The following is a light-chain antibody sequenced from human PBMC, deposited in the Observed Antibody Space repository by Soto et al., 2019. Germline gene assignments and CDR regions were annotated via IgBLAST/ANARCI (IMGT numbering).Light chain of an antibody. J-gene: IGKJ1*01. CDR1: QSVSSSY. V-gene: IGKV3D-20*02. Sequence: PGERVTLSCRASQSVSSSYLTWYQQKPGQAPRLLIYGASTRATSIPARFSGSGSGTDFTLTISSLQPEDFAVYYCQQRSNWPRTFGQGTKVDIK. CDR2: GAS. CDR3: QQRSNWPRT.